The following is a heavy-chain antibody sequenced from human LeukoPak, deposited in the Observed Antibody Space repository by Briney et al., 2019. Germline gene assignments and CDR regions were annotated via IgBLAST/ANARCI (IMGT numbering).Heavy chain of an antibody. Sequence: PSETLSLTSAVYGVSFSGYYWSWIRQPPGKGLEWIGEINNSGSTNYNPSLKSRATISVDTSKNQFSLKMSSVTAAHTAVYYCAKSCGYGLIDYWGQGTLVTVSS. CDR2: INNSGST. CDR1: GVSFSGYY. CDR3: AKSCGYGLIDY. D-gene: IGHD6-25*01. J-gene: IGHJ4*01. V-gene: IGHV4-34*01.